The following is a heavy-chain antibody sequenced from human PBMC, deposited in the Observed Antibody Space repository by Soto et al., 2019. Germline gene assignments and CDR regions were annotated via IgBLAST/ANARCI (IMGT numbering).Heavy chain of an antibody. V-gene: IGHV4-39*01. CDR2: IYDGGNS. CDR3: ARHSSGSQHPGLDD. J-gene: IGHJ4*02. CDR1: GGSIAGSTYY. Sequence: QLQLQESGPGLVKPSETLSLTCTVSGGSIAGSTYYWGWVRQSPGKGLEWIAGIYDGGNSHYHPYRQGRVTIAVDTSKYQLSLKVTSMTAADTALYYCARHSSGSQHPGLDDWGQGTLVTVSS. D-gene: IGHD2-15*01.